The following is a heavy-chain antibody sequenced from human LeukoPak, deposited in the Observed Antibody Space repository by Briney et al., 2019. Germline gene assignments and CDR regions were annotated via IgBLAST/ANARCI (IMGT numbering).Heavy chain of an antibody. D-gene: IGHD3-16*02. Sequence: GGSLRLSYAASGFSFSSSAMSWVRQAPARGLEWVSAISASGSGTHYAESVKGRFTISRDNSKNTLYLQMNSLRAEDTAVYYCAKLIRGVIVPYYDYWGQGTLVTVSS. J-gene: IGHJ4*02. V-gene: IGHV3-23*01. CDR2: ISASGSGT. CDR1: GFSFSSSA. CDR3: AKLIRGVIVPYYDY.